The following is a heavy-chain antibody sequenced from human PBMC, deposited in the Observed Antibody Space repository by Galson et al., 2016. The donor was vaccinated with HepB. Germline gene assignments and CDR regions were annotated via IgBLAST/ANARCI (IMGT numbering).Heavy chain of an antibody. D-gene: IGHD2-15*01. Sequence: ALSGDSVSSHSAVWNWIRQSPSRGLEWLGRTYYRSRWYNDYATSVKGRITINGDTSKNQFSLQLTSVTPEDTAMYFCARDPQHVVEEGFDYWGQGTLVTVSS. CDR2: TYYRSRWYN. CDR1: GDSVSSHSAV. CDR3: ARDPQHVVEEGFDY. V-gene: IGHV6-1*01. J-gene: IGHJ4*02.